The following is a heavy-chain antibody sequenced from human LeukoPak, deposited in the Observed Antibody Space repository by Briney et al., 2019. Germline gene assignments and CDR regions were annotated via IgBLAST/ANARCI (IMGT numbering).Heavy chain of an antibody. CDR1: GFTLSSYA. J-gene: IGHJ4*02. CDR2: ISGSGSNT. Sequence: PGGSLRLSCAASGFTLSSYAMNWVRQAPGKGLEWVSGISGSGSNTYYADSVMGRFTISRDNSKNTLYLQMNSLRAEDTAVYYCAKDVLSGTYYYFDQWGQGTLVTVSS. CDR3: AKDVLSGTYYYFDQ. D-gene: IGHD1-26*01. V-gene: IGHV3-23*01.